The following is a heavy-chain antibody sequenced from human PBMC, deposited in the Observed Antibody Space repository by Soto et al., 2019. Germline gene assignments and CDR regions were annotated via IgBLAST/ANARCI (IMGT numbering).Heavy chain of an antibody. J-gene: IGHJ3*02. Sequence: ASVKVSCKASGYTFTGYYMHWVRQAPGQGLEWMGWNNPNRGGTNYAQKFQGRVTMTRDTSISTAYMELSRLRSDDTAVYYCASIDIVVVLAATHRRAFDIWGQGTMVTVSS. CDR1: GYTFTGYY. D-gene: IGHD2-15*01. V-gene: IGHV1-2*02. CDR2: NNPNRGGT. CDR3: ASIDIVVVLAATHRRAFDI.